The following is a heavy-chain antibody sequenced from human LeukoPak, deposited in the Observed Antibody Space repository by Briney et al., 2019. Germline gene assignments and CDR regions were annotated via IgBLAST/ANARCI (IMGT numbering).Heavy chain of an antibody. V-gene: IGHV4-30-4*01. J-gene: IGHJ3*01. CDR3: ARDNYDSSGYYEHALDL. CDR2: IYYTGST. Sequence: SQTLSLTCTVSGGSISGGDYYWTWIRQPPGKGLEWIAYIYYTGSTYYNPSLKSRVTISVDTSKNQFSLKMTSLTAADTAVYYCARDNYDSSGYYEHALDLWGQGTMVTVSS. CDR1: GGSISGGDYY. D-gene: IGHD3-22*01.